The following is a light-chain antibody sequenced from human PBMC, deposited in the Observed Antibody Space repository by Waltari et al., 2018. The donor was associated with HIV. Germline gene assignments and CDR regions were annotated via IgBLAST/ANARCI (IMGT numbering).Light chain of an antibody. V-gene: IGLV2-14*01. J-gene: IGLJ3*02. CDR1: SHKIDFYNF. CDR3: SSFAGTGTPM. CDR2: GVT. Sequence: QSPLYQPASVSGSPGQSITIPCSGVSHKIDFYNFVSWYQLRPGKAPQLIIFGVTRRPSGISSSFSGSTSGGTASLTISDLQIEDEADYFCSSFAGTGTPMFGGGTKLTVL.